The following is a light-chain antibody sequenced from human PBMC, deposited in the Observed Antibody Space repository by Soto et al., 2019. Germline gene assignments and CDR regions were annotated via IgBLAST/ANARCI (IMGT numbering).Light chain of an antibody. Sequence: QSVLTQPPSASWTPGQSVTISCSGSSSNIGSNSVNWYQELPGTAPKLLIYSNNQRPSGVPDRFSGSKSGTSASLAISGLQSEDEADYYCAAWDDSLNVRYVFGNGTKVTVL. J-gene: IGLJ1*01. CDR2: SNN. CDR1: SSNIGSNS. V-gene: IGLV1-44*01. CDR3: AAWDDSLNVRYV.